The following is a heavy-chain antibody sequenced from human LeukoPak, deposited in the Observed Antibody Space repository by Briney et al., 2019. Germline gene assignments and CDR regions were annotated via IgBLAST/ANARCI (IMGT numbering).Heavy chain of an antibody. V-gene: IGHV3-48*01. J-gene: IGHJ4*02. CDR1: GLPVSSYS. Sequence: PGASLRLSCSASGLPVSSYSIKCGRQDPGDWLEWVSYITSSGSAIYYVDSVKGRVTVSRDNAKNSLFLQMNSPRAEDTAVYYCVRVNGSYFDYWGQGALVTVSS. CDR2: ITSSGSAI. D-gene: IGHD2-15*01. CDR3: VRVNGSYFDY.